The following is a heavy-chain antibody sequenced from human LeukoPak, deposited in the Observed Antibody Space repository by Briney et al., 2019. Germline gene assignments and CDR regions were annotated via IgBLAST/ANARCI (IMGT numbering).Heavy chain of an antibody. J-gene: IGHJ4*02. V-gene: IGHV4-4*02. CDR1: GGSISSSNW. CDR2: IYHSGST. D-gene: IGHD3-10*01. CDR3: ARRIRGVETYYFDY. Sequence: SETLSLTCAVSGGSISSSNWWSWVRQPPGKGLEWIGEIYHSGSTNYNPSLKSRVTISVDKSKNQFSLKLSSVTAADTAVYYCARRIRGVETYYFDYWGQGTLVTVSS.